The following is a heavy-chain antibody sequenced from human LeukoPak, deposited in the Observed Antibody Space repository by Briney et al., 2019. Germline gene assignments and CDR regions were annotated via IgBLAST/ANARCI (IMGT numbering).Heavy chain of an antibody. V-gene: IGHV3-74*01. Sequence: QAGGSLRLSCAASGFTFSSYWMHWVRQAPGKGLVWVSRINSDWSSTSYADSVKGRFTISRDNAENSLYLQMNSLRAEDTAVYYCAREHYFYHMDGWGEGTTVTVSS. J-gene: IGHJ6*03. CDR2: INSDWSST. CDR3: AREHYFYHMDG. CDR1: GFTFSSYW.